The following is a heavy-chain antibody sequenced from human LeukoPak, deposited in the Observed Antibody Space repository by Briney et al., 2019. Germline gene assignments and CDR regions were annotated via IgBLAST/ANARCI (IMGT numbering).Heavy chain of an antibody. J-gene: IGHJ4*02. D-gene: IGHD6-19*01. CDR2: ISWNSGSI. Sequence: GGSLRLSCAASGFTFDDYAMHWVRQAPGKGLEWVSGISWNSGSIGYADSVKGRFTISRDNAKNSLYLQMNSLRAEDTALYYCAEVAVAGCFDYWGQGTLVTVSS. CDR3: AEVAVAGCFDY. V-gene: IGHV3-9*01. CDR1: GFTFDDYA.